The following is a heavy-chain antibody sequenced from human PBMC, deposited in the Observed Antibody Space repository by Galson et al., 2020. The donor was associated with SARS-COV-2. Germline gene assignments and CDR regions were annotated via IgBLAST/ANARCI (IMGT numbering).Heavy chain of an antibody. CDR2: ISTMNGDT. CDR1: GYTFDNFA. Sequence: ASVKVSCRASGYTFDNFAISWLRQAPGQGLEWLGWISTMNGDTYYAQKVQGRLTLTTDTSTNTAYMELRRLTLDDTAMYYCARDRMSHGNFAWYFDPWGPGTLVTVSS. V-gene: IGHV1-18*01. D-gene: IGHD3-9*01. J-gene: IGHJ5*02. CDR3: ARDRMSHGNFAWYFDP.